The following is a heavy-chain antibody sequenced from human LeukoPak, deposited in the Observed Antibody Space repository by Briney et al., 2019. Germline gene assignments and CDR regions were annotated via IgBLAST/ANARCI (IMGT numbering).Heavy chain of an antibody. J-gene: IGHJ1*01. V-gene: IGHV3-20*04. Sequence: GGSLRLSCAASGFTFDDYGMSWVRQAPGKGLEWVSGINWNGGSTGYTDSVKGRFTISRDNAKNSLYLQMNSLRAEDTAVYYCARERFYCSGGSCYEYFQHWGQGTLVTVSS. CDR2: INWNGGST. CDR1: GFTFDDYG. CDR3: ARERFYCSGGSCYEYFQH. D-gene: IGHD2-15*01.